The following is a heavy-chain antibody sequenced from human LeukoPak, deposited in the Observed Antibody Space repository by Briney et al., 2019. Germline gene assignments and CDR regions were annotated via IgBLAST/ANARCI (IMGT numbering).Heavy chain of an antibody. D-gene: IGHD1-26*01. CDR1: GFNFNTYG. J-gene: IGHJ5*02. CDR2: ISSSSSTI. Sequence: GGSRRLSCAASGFNFNTYGMSWVRQAPGKGLEWVSYISSSSSTIYYADSVKGRFTISRDNAKNSLYLQMNSLRDEDTAIYYCARDKSFYNWLDPWGQGTLVSVSS. CDR3: ARDKSFYNWLDP. V-gene: IGHV3-48*02.